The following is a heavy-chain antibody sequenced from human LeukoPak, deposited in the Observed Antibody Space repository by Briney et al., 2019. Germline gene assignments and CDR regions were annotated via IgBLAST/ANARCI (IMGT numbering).Heavy chain of an antibody. D-gene: IGHD5-18*01. J-gene: IGHJ4*02. V-gene: IGHV4-4*02. CDR1: GGSISSSNW. CDR3: ARESEWVSPWIQLFRKSSIDY. Sequence: TSETLSLTCAVSGGSISSSNWWSWVRQPPGKGLEWIGEIYHSGSTNYNPSLKSRVTISVDKSKNQFSLKLSSVTAADTAVYYCARESEWVSPWIQLFRKSSIDYWGQGTLVTVSS. CDR2: IYHSGST.